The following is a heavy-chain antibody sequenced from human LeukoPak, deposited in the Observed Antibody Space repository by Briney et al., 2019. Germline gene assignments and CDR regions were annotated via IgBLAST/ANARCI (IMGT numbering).Heavy chain of an antibody. Sequence: GGSLRLSCAASGFTVSSNYMSWVRQAPGKGLEWVSVIYSGGSTYYDASVKGRFTISRDNSKNTPYHQMSSLRAEDTAVYYCALATIFGAYYYYYMDVWGKGTTVTVSS. J-gene: IGHJ6*03. CDR1: GFTVSSNY. D-gene: IGHD5-12*01. CDR2: IYSGGST. V-gene: IGHV3-53*01. CDR3: ALATIFGAYYYYYMDV.